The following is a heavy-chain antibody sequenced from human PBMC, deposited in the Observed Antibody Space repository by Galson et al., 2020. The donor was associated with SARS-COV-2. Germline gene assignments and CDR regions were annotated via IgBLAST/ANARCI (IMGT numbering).Heavy chain of an antibody. D-gene: IGHD3-3*01. CDR1: GYTFTSYG. CDR2: ISAYNGNT. J-gene: IGHJ6*02. CDR3: ARTESYDFWSVDYYYYYYGMDV. V-gene: IGHV1-18*01. Sequence: ASVKVSCKASGYTFTSYGISWVRQAPGQGLEWMGWISAYNGNTNYAQKLQGRVTMTTDTSTSTAYMELRSLRSDDTAVYYCARTESYDFWSVDYYYYYYGMDVWGQGTTVTVSS.